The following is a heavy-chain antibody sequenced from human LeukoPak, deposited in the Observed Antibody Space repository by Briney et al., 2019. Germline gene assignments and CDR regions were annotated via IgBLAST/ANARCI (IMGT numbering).Heavy chain of an antibody. CDR3: ARSSDSSSLQYFQH. Sequence: GRSLRLSCAASRFTFTDYFMNWIRQAPGKGLEWVSSISISGSTIYYADSVKGRFTISRDNAKNSLYLQMNSLRAEDTAVYYCARSSDSSSLQYFQHWGQGTLVTVSS. CDR2: ISISGSTI. V-gene: IGHV3-11*01. CDR1: RFTFTDYF. D-gene: IGHD6-6*01. J-gene: IGHJ1*01.